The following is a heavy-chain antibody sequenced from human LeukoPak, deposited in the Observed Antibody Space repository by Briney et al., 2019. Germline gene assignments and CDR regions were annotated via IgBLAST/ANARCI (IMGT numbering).Heavy chain of an antibody. CDR3: ARGTGYDSSGYYHTIDLDY. Sequence: GASVKVSCKASGGTFSSYAISWVRQAPGQGLEWMGWISAYNGNTNYAQKLQGRVTMTTDTSTSTAYMELRSLRSDDTAVYYCARGTGYDSSGYYHTIDLDYWGQGTLVTVSS. V-gene: IGHV1-18*01. D-gene: IGHD3-22*01. CDR1: GGTFSSYA. J-gene: IGHJ4*02. CDR2: ISAYNGNT.